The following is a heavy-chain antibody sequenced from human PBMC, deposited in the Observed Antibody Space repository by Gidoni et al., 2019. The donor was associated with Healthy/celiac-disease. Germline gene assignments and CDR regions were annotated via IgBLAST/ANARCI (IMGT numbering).Heavy chain of an antibody. Sequence: EVQLVESGGGLVKPGGSLRLSCAASGFTFSSYSMNWVRQAPGKGLAWVSSISSSSSYIYYADSVKGRFTISRDNAKNSLYLQMNSLRAEDTAVYYCARDPQWLVNYFDYWGQGTLVTVSS. CDR3: ARDPQWLVNYFDY. D-gene: IGHD6-19*01. J-gene: IGHJ4*02. V-gene: IGHV3-21*01. CDR1: GFTFSSYS. CDR2: ISSSSSYI.